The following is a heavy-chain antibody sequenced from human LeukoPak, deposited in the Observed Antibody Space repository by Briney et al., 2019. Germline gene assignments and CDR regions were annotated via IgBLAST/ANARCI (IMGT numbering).Heavy chain of an antibody. Sequence: SETLSLTCTVSGGSISSYYWSWIRQPAGKGLEWIGRIYISGSGSTNYNPSLKSRVTMSVDTSKNQLSLKLSSVTAADTAVYYCARESNYYGSGTGWFDPWGQGTLVTVSS. CDR3: ARESNYYGSGTGWFDP. V-gene: IGHV4-4*07. CDR1: GGSISSYY. CDR2: IYISGSGST. J-gene: IGHJ5*02. D-gene: IGHD3-10*01.